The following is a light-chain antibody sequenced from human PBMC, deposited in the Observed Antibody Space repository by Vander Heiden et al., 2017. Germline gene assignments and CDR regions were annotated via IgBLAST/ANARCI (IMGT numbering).Light chain of an antibody. Sequence: QSVLTQPPSVSGAPGLRVTISCTGSSSNIGAGYDVHWYQQLPGTAPKLLIYGNSNRPSGVPDRFSGSKSGTSASLAITGLQAEDEADYYCQSYDSSSVVFGGGTKLTVL. CDR1: SSNIGAGYD. CDR3: QSYDSSSVV. V-gene: IGLV1-40*01. CDR2: GNS. J-gene: IGLJ2*01.